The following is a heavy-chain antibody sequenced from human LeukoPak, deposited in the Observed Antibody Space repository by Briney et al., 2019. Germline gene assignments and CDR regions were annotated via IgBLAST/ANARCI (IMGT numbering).Heavy chain of an antibody. Sequence: GGSLRLSCAASGFTFDDYGMSWVRQAPGKGLEWVSGINWNGGSTGYADSVKGRFTISRDNSKNTLYLQMNSLRAEDTAVYYCAKEHSSGWYSRYFDYWGQGTLVTVSS. CDR3: AKEHSSGWYSRYFDY. CDR1: GFTFDDYG. V-gene: IGHV3-20*04. J-gene: IGHJ4*02. D-gene: IGHD6-19*01. CDR2: INWNGGST.